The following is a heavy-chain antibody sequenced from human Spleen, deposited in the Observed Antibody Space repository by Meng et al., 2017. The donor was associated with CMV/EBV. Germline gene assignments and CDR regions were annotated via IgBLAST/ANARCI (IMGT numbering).Heavy chain of an antibody. V-gene: IGHV4-61*03. CDR1: GGSISGDAYF. Sequence: CTVSGGSISGDAYFWTWIRQPPGKGLEWIGCIYDSGITSYNPSLKSRVTISVDTSKNHFSLKLSSVTAADTAVYYCARDRGWELLDYWGQGTLVTVSS. CDR3: ARDRGWELLDY. J-gene: IGHJ4*02. CDR2: IYDSGIT. D-gene: IGHD1-26*01.